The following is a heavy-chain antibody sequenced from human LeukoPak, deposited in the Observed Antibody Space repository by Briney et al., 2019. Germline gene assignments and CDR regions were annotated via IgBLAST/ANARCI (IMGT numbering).Heavy chain of an antibody. CDR1: DGSISGTPYF. J-gene: IGHJ5*02. D-gene: IGHD2-2*01. CDR3: ARDLIVVPAAITWFDP. CDR2: IYYSGST. V-gene: IGHV4-39*07. Sequence: PSETLSLTCTVSDGSISGTPYFWGWFRQPPGKGLEWIGSIYYSGSTYYNPSLKSRVTISVDTSKNQFSLKLSSVTAADTAVYYCARDLIVVPAAITWFDPWGQGTLVTVSS.